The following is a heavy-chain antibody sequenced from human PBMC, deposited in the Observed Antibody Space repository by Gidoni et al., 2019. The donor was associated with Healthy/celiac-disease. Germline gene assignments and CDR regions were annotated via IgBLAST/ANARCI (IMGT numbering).Heavy chain of an antibody. D-gene: IGHD1-26*01. CDR1: GFTFSSYG. Sequence: QVQLVESGGGVVQPGRSLRLSCAASGFTFSSYGMHWVRQAPGKGLEWVAVIWYDGSNKYYADSVKGRFTISRDNSKNTLYLQMNSLRAEDTAVYYCARTVGATYYYGMDVWGQGTTVTVSS. CDR2: IWYDGSNK. CDR3: ARTVGATYYYGMDV. J-gene: IGHJ6*02. V-gene: IGHV3-33*01.